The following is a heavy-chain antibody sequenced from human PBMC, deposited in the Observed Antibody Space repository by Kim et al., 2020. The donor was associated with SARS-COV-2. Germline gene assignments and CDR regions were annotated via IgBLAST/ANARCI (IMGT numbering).Heavy chain of an antibody. V-gene: IGHV3-48*02. CDR3: ARVVPALLCMDV. CDR2: ISSSSSTI. D-gene: IGHD2-2*01. CDR1: GFTFSSYI. J-gene: IGHJ6*02. Sequence: GGSLRLSCAASGFTFSSYIMNWVRQAPGKGLEWASYISSSSSTIYYADSVKGRFTISRDNAKNSLYLQMNSLGDEDTAMYYCARVVPALLCMDVWGQGTTVTVSS.